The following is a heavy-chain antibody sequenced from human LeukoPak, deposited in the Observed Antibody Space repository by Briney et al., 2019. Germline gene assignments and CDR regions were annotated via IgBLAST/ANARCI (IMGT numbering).Heavy chain of an antibody. CDR1: GGSISSSSYY. J-gene: IGHJ3*02. Sequence: SETLSLTCTVSGGSISSSSYYWGWIRQPPGKGLEWIGSIYYSGSTYYNPSLKSRVTISVDTSKNQFSLKLSSVTAADTAVYYCARLRRSSGWYAFDIWGQGTMVTVSS. CDR3: ARLRRSSGWYAFDI. CDR2: IYYSGST. D-gene: IGHD6-19*01. V-gene: IGHV4-39*01.